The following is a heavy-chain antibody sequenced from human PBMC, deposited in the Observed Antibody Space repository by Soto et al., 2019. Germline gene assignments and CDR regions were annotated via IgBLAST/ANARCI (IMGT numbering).Heavy chain of an antibody. CDR1: GGSVSSGSYY. Sequence: SETLSLTCTVSGGSVSSGSYYWSWIRQPPGKGLEWIGYIYYSGSTNYNPSLKSRVTISVDTSKNQFSLKLSSVTAADTAVYYCARGLYYYDGSGKNYYFDYWGQGTLVTVSS. CDR2: IYYSGST. CDR3: ARGLYYYDGSGKNYYFDY. V-gene: IGHV4-61*01. J-gene: IGHJ4*02. D-gene: IGHD3-22*01.